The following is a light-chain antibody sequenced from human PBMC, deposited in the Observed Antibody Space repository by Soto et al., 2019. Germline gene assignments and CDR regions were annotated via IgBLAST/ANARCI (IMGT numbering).Light chain of an antibody. V-gene: IGLV2-14*01. Sequence: QSVLTQPASVYGSPGQSITISCTGTSSDVGGYNYVSWYQQHPGKAPKLMIYEVSNRPSGVSNRFSGSKSGNTASLTISGLQAEDEDDYYCSSYTSSSTGYVFGTGTKLTVL. CDR3: SSYTSSSTGYV. CDR1: SSDVGGYNY. J-gene: IGLJ1*01. CDR2: EVS.